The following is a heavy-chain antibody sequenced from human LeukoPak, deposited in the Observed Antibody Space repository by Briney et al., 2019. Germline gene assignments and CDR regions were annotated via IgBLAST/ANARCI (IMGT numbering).Heavy chain of an antibody. CDR2: IYPGDSDT. J-gene: IGHJ4*02. D-gene: IGHD6-13*01. Sequence: GESLKISCKASGYSFIGYWIAWVRQMPGKGLEWMGTIYPGDSDTRYSPSFQGQVTISADKSINTAYLQWSSLTASDTAMYYCARPLVGTGYSSSWYFNFWGQGTLVTVPS. V-gene: IGHV5-51*01. CDR3: ARPLVGTGYSSSWYFNF. CDR1: GYSFIGYW.